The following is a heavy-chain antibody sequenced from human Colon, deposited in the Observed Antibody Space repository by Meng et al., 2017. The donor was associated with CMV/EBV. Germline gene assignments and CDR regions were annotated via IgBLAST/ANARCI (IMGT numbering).Heavy chain of an antibody. D-gene: IGHD3-16*01. V-gene: IGHV1-2*02. J-gene: IGHJ1*01. CDR1: GYSFTGYY. CDR3: ASHSSYVWGSHH. CDR2: MDPTTGRT. Sequence: VQWVQAGVEVRMPGASVKVSCKASGYSFTGYYIHWVRQAPGQGLEWMGWMDPTTGRTDYAQKFQGTVTMTRDTSISTAYLELSRLTSDDTAVYYCASHSSYVWGSHHWGQGTLVTVSS.